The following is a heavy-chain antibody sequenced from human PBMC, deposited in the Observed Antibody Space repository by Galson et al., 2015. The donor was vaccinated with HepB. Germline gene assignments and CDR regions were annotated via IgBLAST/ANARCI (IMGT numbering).Heavy chain of an antibody. CDR2: ISYDGSRK. V-gene: IGHV3-30*18. CDR3: AKDRSGWLGFSDY. CDR1: GFTFSNFG. D-gene: IGHD6-19*01. J-gene: IGHJ4*02. Sequence: SLRLSCAASGFTFSNFGMHWVRQAPGKGLEWVAVISYDGSRKYYADSVKGRFTISRDNSKNTLYLQMSSLRAEDTAVYYCAKDRSGWLGFSDYWGQGTLVTVSS.